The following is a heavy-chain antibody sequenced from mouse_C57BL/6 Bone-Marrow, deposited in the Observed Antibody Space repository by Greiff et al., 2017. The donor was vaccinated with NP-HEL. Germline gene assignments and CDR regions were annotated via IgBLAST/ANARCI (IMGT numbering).Heavy chain of an antibody. CDR2: INSDGGST. CDR3: ARSPYYYGSSYVYFDV. V-gene: IGHV5-2*01. Sequence: EVQVVESGGGLVQPGESLKLSCESNEYEFPSHDMSWVRKTPEKRLELVAAINSDGGSTYYPDTMERRFIISRDNTKKTLYLQMSSLRSEDTALYYCARSPYYYGSSYVYFDVWGTGTTVTVSS. D-gene: IGHD1-1*01. J-gene: IGHJ1*03. CDR1: EYEFPSHD.